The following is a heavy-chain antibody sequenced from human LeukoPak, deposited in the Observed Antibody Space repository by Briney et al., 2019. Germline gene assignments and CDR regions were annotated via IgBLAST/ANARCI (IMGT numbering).Heavy chain of an antibody. Sequence: GASVKVSCKASGYTFPSYFMHWVRQAPGQRLEWMGWINAGNGNTKYSQKFQGRVTITRDTSASTAYMELSSLRSEDTAVYYCARSGVVIEKFDFDYWGQGTLVTVSS. CDR3: ARSGVVIEKFDFDY. CDR2: INAGNGNT. CDR1: GYTFPSYF. V-gene: IGHV1-3*01. D-gene: IGHD3-22*01. J-gene: IGHJ4*02.